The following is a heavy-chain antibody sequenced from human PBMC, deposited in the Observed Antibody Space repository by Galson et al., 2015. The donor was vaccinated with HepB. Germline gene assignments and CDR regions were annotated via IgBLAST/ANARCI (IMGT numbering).Heavy chain of an antibody. CDR3: ARDKGCSSTSCHKGYYYYYYMDV. Sequence: SLRLSCAASGFTFSSYSMNWVRQAPGKGLEWVSSISSSSSYIYYADSVKGRFTISRDNAKNSLYLQMNSLRAEDTAVYYCARDKGCSSTSCHKGYYYYYYMDVWGKGTTVTVSS. J-gene: IGHJ6*03. D-gene: IGHD2-2*01. CDR1: GFTFSSYS. CDR2: ISSSSSYI. V-gene: IGHV3-21*01.